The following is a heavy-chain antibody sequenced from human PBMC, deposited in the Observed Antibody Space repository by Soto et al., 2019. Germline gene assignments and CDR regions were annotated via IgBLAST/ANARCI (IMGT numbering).Heavy chain of an antibody. CDR2: IYYGEST. Sequence: QVLVQESGPGLVKPSQTLTLSCTVSGGSVDSGNHYWNWIRQPPGEGLEWIGYIYYGESTYYNPSLRSLATIAVDTSQSRFSLRLTSVTAADTAVYYCARDMGSAMTTRIFDHWGQCTLVTVSS. CDR1: GGSVDSGNHY. D-gene: IGHD4-17*01. CDR3: ARDMGSAMTTRIFDH. V-gene: IGHV4-30-4*01. J-gene: IGHJ4*02.